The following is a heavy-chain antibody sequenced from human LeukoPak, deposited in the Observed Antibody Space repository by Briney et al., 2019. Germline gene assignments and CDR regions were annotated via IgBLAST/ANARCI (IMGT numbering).Heavy chain of an antibody. D-gene: IGHD2-2*01. Sequence: SVKVSCKASGGTFSSYAISWVRQAPGQGLEWMGGIIPIFGTANYAQKFQGRVAITADESTSTAYMELSSLRSEDTAVYYCARDCSSTSCRTQSDYWGQGTLVTVSS. CDR2: IIPIFGTA. CDR1: GGTFSSYA. J-gene: IGHJ4*02. CDR3: ARDCSSTSCRTQSDY. V-gene: IGHV1-69*01.